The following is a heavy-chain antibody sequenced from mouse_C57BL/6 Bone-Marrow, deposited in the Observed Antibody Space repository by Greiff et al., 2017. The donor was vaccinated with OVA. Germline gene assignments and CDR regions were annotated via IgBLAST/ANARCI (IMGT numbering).Heavy chain of an antibody. V-gene: IGHV5-4*01. CDR2: ISDGGSYT. Sequence: EVHLVESGGGLVKPGGSLKLSCAASGFTFSSYAMSWVRQTPEKRLEWVATISDGGSYTYYPDNVKGRFTISRDNAKNNLYLQMSHLKSEDTAMYYCARGETGKYYFDYWGQGTTLTVSS. J-gene: IGHJ2*01. CDR1: GFTFSSYA. CDR3: ARGETGKYYFDY. D-gene: IGHD4-1*01.